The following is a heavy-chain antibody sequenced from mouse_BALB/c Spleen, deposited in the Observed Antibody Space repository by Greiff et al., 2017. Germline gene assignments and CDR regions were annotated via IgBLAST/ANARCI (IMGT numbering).Heavy chain of an antibody. CDR3: ARESTTVPFDY. D-gene: IGHD1-1*01. CDR2: ISYDGSN. CDR1: GYSITSGHY. Sequence: ESGPGLVKPSQSLSLTCSVTGYSITSGHYWNWIRQFPGNKLEWMGYISYDGSNNYNPSLKNRISITRDTSKNQFFLKLNSVTTEDTATYYCARESTTVPFDYWGQGTTLTVSS. V-gene: IGHV3-6*02. J-gene: IGHJ2*01.